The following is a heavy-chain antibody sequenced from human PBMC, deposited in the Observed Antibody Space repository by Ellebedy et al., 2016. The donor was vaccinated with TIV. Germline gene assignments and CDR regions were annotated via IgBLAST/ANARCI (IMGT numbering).Heavy chain of an antibody. CDR1: GASIRNYY. V-gene: IGHV4-59*01. D-gene: IGHD5-18*01. J-gene: IGHJ3*02. Sequence: SETLSLTXTVSGASIRNYYRNWIRQPPGKGLEWVGSIYYSGSTYYNPSLKSRVTISIDTSKRYFSLNLRSVTDADTAVYFCATYQGAAMVDAYDIWGQGTVVTVSS. CDR3: ATYQGAAMVDAYDI. CDR2: IYYSGST.